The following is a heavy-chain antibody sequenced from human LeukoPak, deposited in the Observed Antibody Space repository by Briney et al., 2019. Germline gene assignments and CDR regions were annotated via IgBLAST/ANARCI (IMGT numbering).Heavy chain of an antibody. CDR3: ARTTTSYFDY. CDR2: IYYSGST. CDR1: GGSISSGRYS. V-gene: IGHV4-30-4*07. Sequence: SQTLSFTCAVSGGSISSGRYSWSWIRQPPGKGLEWIAYIYYSGSTYYNPSLKSRVTISLDTSKNQFSLNLSSVTAADTALYYCARTTTSYFDYWGQGTLVTVSS. J-gene: IGHJ4*02. D-gene: IGHD4-17*01.